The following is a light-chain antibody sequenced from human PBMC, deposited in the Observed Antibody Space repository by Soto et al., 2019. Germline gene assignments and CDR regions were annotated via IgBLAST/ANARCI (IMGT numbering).Light chain of an antibody. CDR3: QHYNSYSEA. Sequence: DIQMTQSPSTLSGSVGDRVTITCRASQTISSWLALYQQKPGKAHKLLIYKASNLKSGVPSRFSGSGSGTEFTLTISSLQPDDFATYYCQHYNSYSEAFGQGTKVELK. J-gene: IGKJ1*01. V-gene: IGKV1-5*03. CDR2: KAS. CDR1: QTISSW.